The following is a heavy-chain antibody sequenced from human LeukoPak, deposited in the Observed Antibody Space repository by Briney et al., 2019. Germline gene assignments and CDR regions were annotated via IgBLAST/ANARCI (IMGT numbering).Heavy chain of an antibody. V-gene: IGHV3-11*01. CDR3: ARRDSSSWYGVDY. Sequence: GGSLRLSCAASGFTFSDYYMSWIRQAPGKGLEWVSYISSSGRTIYYADSVKGRFTISRDNAKNSLFPQMNSLRAEDTAVYYCARRDSSSWYGVDYWGQGTLVTVSS. D-gene: IGHD6-13*01. CDR2: ISSSGRTI. CDR1: GFTFSDYY. J-gene: IGHJ4*02.